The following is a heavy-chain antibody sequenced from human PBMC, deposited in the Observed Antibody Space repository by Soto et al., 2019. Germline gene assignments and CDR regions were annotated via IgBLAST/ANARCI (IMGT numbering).Heavy chain of an antibody. D-gene: IGHD3-22*01. CDR1: GFTFSTYA. J-gene: IGHJ3*02. Sequence: QSGGSLRLACAASGFTFSTYAMRWVRQAPGKGLEWVSAISGSGGSTYYADSVKGRFTISRDNSKNTLYLQMTSLRAEDTAVYYCAKYMSRYILPQTYFYDTSGPRRIAFDIWGQGTMVTVSS. CDR3: AKYMSRYILPQTYFYDTSGPRRIAFDI. CDR2: ISGSGGST. V-gene: IGHV3-23*01.